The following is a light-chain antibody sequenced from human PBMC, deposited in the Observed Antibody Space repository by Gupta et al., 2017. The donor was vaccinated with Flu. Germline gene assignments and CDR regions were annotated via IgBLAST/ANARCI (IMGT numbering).Light chain of an antibody. CDR2: SSN. CDR3: SAWDGSLNSWV. Sequence: SVLPPPPSASGAPGRRVTITCSGSRSCIGSNSVHWYQQLPRAAPNYLVTSSNLRPSGVPDGFSGFESGTSAALAISGLEAEDDADSYCSAWDGSLNSWVFGGGTKLTVL. J-gene: IGLJ3*02. CDR1: RSCIGSNS. V-gene: IGLV1-44*01.